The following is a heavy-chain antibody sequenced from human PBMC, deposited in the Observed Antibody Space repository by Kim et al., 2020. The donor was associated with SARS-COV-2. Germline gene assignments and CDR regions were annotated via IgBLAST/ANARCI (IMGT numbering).Heavy chain of an antibody. D-gene: IGHD3-22*01. CDR2: IKSKTDGGTT. Sequence: GGSLRLSCAASGFTFSNAWMSWVRQAPGKGLEWVGRIKSKTDGGTTDYAAPVKGRFTISRDDSKNTLYLQMNSLKTEDTAVYYCTTDQSMIVVVSNADAFDIWGQGTMVTVSS. V-gene: IGHV3-15*01. J-gene: IGHJ3*02. CDR1: GFTFSNAW. CDR3: TTDQSMIVVVSNADAFDI.